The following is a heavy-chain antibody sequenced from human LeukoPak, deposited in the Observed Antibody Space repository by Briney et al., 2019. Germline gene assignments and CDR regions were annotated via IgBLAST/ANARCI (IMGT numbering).Heavy chain of an antibody. J-gene: IGHJ4*02. CDR3: ARDYDYGDYLGY. CDR2: MNPNSGNT. Sequence: ASVKVSCKASGYAFTSYDINWVRQATGQGLEWMGWMNPNSGNTGYAQKLQGRVTMTTDTSTSTAYMELRSLRSDDTAVYYCARDYDYGDYLGYWGQGTLVTVSS. D-gene: IGHD4-17*01. CDR1: GYAFTSYD. V-gene: IGHV1-8*01.